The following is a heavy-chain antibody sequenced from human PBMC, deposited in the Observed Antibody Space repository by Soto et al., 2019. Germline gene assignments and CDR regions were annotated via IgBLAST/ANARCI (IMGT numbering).Heavy chain of an antibody. CDR3: TNTAAQETSCPFDF. J-gene: IGHJ4*02. D-gene: IGHD2-2*01. CDR2: IYWDDDR. V-gene: IGHV2-5*02. CDR1: GFSHNSSAVG. Sequence: SRPTLVNPTQTLTLTCTFSGFSHNSSAVGVGWIRQPPEKALEWLALIYWDDDRRYNPSLNSRLTITKGTSKNQVVLSMTNMGPPNTPTFLCTNTAAQETSCPFDFWGKGTPVTVS.